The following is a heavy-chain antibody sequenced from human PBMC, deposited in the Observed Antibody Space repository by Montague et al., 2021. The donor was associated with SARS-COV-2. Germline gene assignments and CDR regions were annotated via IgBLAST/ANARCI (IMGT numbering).Heavy chain of an antibody. V-gene: IGHV4-39*07. D-gene: IGHD3-9*01. CDR2: IYYSGST. CDR3: ARAQGISGYYSPAYYFNY. CDR1: GGSISSSSYY. Sequence: SETLSLTCTVSGGSISSSSYYWGWIRQPPGKGLEWIGSIYYSGSTYYNPSLKSRVTISVDTSKNQFSLKLSSVTAADTAVYYCARAQGISGYYSPAYYFNYGGQGTLVTVSS. J-gene: IGHJ4*02.